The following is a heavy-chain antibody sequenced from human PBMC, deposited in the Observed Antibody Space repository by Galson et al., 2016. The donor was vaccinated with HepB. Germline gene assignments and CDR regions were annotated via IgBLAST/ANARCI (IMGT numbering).Heavy chain of an antibody. CDR2: INGDGSGT. CDR3: ARDRVVSKNDALDI. D-gene: IGHD2-2*01. CDR1: GFTFSDYW. V-gene: IGHV3-74*01. Sequence: SLRLSCAASGFTFSDYWMHWVRQVPGKGLMWVSRINGDGSGTNFADSVRGRFTISRDNVKNTLHLQMNSLRVEDTAVYYCARDRVVSKNDALDIWGQGTMVTVSS. J-gene: IGHJ3*02.